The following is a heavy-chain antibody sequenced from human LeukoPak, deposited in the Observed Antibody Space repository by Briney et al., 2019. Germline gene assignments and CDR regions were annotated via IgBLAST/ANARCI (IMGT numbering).Heavy chain of an antibody. CDR2: ISAGNGNT. Sequence: ASVKVSCKASGYTFTSYAFHWVRQAPGQRLEWMGWISAGNGNTKYSQNFQGRVTFISNTSATTAFVELSSLRSEDAAVYYCARDSGSGSNDYWGQGTLVTVSS. J-gene: IGHJ4*02. CDR3: ARDSGSGSNDY. V-gene: IGHV1-3*01. D-gene: IGHD1-26*01. CDR1: GYTFTSYA.